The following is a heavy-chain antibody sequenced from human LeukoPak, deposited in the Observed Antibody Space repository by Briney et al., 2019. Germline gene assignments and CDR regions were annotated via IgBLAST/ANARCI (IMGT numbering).Heavy chain of an antibody. D-gene: IGHD3-10*01. CDR1: GGSISTTTNS. V-gene: IGHV4-39*07. CDR3: ARRYGSGSSGTFDY. Sequence: PSETLSLTCNVSGGSISTTTNSWGWAWIRQRPTKGLEWIGSIYYGGSPYYTSSLKSRVTISVDTSKNQFSLKLSSVTAADTAVYYCARRYGSGSSGTFDYWGQGTLVTVSS. CDR2: IYYGGSP. J-gene: IGHJ4*02.